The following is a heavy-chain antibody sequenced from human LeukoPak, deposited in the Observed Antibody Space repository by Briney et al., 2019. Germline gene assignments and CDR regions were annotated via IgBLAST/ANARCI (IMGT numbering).Heavy chain of an antibody. CDR2: IYYSGST. V-gene: IGHV4-59*01. Sequence: SETLSLTCTVSGGSISSYYWSWIRQPPGKGLEWIGYIYYSGSTNYNPSLKSRVTITVDTSKNQFSLKLSSVTAADTAVYYCARESRLVGFDYWGQGTLVTVSS. J-gene: IGHJ4*02. D-gene: IGHD3-10*01. CDR1: GGSISSYY. CDR3: ARESRLVGFDY.